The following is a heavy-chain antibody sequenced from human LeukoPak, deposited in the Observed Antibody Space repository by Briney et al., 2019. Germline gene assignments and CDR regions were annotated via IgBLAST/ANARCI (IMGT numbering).Heavy chain of an antibody. CDR3: ARAHLHLDAFDI. Sequence: ASVKVSCKASGYTFTSYAMHWVRQAPGQRLEWMGWINAGNGNTKYSQKFQGRVTITRDTSASTAYMELSSLRSEDTAVYYCARAHLHLDAFDIWGQGTMVTVSS. J-gene: IGHJ3*02. V-gene: IGHV1-3*01. CDR2: INAGNGNT. CDR1: GYTFTSYA.